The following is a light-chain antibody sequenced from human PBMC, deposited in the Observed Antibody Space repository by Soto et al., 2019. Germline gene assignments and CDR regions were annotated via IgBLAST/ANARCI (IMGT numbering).Light chain of an antibody. Sequence: DIQMTQSPSSLSASVGDRVTITCRASQSISSYLNWYQQKPGKAPKLLIYAASSLQSGVPSRFSGSGSGTDFTITISSLQPEDFATYYCQQSYSTIFTFGPGTKVDIK. CDR3: QQSYSTIFT. J-gene: IGKJ3*01. V-gene: IGKV1-39*01. CDR1: QSISSY. CDR2: AAS.